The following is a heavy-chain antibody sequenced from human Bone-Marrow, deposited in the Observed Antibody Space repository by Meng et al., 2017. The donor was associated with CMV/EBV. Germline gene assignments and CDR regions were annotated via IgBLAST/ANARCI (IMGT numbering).Heavy chain of an antibody. D-gene: IGHD2-2*01. J-gene: IGHJ6*02. Sequence: SETLSLTCTVSGYSISSGYYWGWIRQPPGKGLEWIGSIYHSGSTYYNPSLKSRVTISVDTSKNQFSLKLSSVTAADTAVYYCARVVVLPAASSHYYYGMDVWGQGTTVTVSS. CDR3: ARVVVLPAASSHYYYGMDV. V-gene: IGHV4-38-2*02. CDR2: IYHSGST. CDR1: GYSISSGYY.